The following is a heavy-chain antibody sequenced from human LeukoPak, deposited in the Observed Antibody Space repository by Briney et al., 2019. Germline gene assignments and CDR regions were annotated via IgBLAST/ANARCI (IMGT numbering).Heavy chain of an antibody. D-gene: IGHD2-15*01. CDR3: AREGCSGASCYSFDP. J-gene: IGHJ5*02. CDR2: IYTSGST. CDR1: GGSISSYY. V-gene: IGHV4-4*07. Sequence: SETLSLTCTVSGGSISSYYWSWIRQPAGKGLEWIGRIYTSGSTNYNPSLKSRVTMSVATSKNQFSLKLSSVTAADTAVYYCAREGCSGASCYSFDPWGQGTLVTVSS.